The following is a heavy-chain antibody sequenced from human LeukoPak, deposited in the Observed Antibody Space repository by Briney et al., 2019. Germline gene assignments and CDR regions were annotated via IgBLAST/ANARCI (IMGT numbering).Heavy chain of an antibody. D-gene: IGHD6-6*01. CDR2: IIPIFGTA. CDR3: ARSRTPYSSSFYYYYYMTS. Sequence: SVKVSCKASGGTFSSYAISWVRQAPGQGLEWMGGIIPIFGTANYAQKFQGRVTITTDESTSTAYMELSSLRSEDTAVYYCARSRTPYSSSFYYYYYMTSGAKGPRSPSP. J-gene: IGHJ6*03. CDR1: GGTFSSYA. V-gene: IGHV1-69*05.